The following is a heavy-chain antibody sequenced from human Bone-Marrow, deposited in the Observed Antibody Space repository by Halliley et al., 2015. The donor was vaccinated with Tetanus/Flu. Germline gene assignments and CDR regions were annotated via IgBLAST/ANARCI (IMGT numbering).Heavy chain of an antibody. J-gene: IGHJ4*02. CDR2: ISSAGSTI. CDR1: GFTFSSAQ. V-gene: IGHV3-48*03. CDR3: ARDSVDPFSLPRVPFDY. Sequence: SLRLSCVASGFTFSSAQMNWVRHAPGKGLEWLTYISSAGSTIHYADSVKGRFTISRDNAKNSLYLQMNSLRAEDTAVYYCARDSVDPFSLPRVPFDYWGQGTLVTVSS. D-gene: IGHD5-12*01.